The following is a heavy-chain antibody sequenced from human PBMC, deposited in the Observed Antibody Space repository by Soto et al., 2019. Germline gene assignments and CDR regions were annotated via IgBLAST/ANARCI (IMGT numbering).Heavy chain of an antibody. CDR2: IYPGDSDT. V-gene: IGHV5-51*01. CDR3: ARQCRGVTCHWFVP. J-gene: IGHJ5*02. CDR1: GYTFTSYW. D-gene: IGHD2-15*01. Sequence: PGAALKISCEGSGYTFTSYWIAWVRQMPGKGLEWMGSIYPGDSDTTYSPSFQGQVIISADKSVTTAYLQWTSLKAPDTAIYYCARQCRGVTCHWFVPWGQGTLVTVSS.